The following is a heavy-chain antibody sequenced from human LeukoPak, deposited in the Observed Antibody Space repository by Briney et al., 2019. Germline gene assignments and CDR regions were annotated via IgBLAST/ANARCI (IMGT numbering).Heavy chain of an antibody. V-gene: IGHV1-69*04. D-gene: IGHD6-19*01. CDR2: IIPILGIA. CDR3: ARIGVAGHLCW. J-gene: IGHJ4*02. Sequence: GASVKVSCKASGGTFSSYAISWVRQAPGQGLEWMGRIIPILGIANYAQKFQGRVTITADKSTSTAYMELSSLRSEDTAVYYCARIGVAGHLCWWGQGTLVTVSS. CDR1: GGTFSSYA.